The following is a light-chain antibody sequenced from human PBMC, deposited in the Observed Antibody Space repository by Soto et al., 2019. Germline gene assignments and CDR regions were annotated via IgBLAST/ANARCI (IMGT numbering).Light chain of an antibody. CDR3: QKYNSAPLT. V-gene: IGKV1-27*01. Sequence: DVQMTQSPSSLSASVGDRVTITCRASQGIAPSLAWFQQKPGKVPKLLIYAPSTLQSGVPSRFSGSGSGTDFTLTIISLQTEDVATYYCQKYNSAPLTFGGETKVEIK. CDR1: QGIAPS. J-gene: IGKJ4*01. CDR2: APS.